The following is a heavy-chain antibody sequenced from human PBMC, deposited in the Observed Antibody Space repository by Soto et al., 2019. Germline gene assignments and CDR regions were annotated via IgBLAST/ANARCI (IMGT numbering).Heavy chain of an antibody. CDR3: ARGGACSGGSCYRDAFDI. Sequence: EVQLVESGGGLVKPGGSLRLSCAASGFTFSSYSMNWVRQAPGKGLEWASSISSSSSYIYYADSVKGRFTISRDNAKNSLYLQMNSLRAEDTAVYYCARGGACSGGSCYRDAFDIWGQGTMVTVSS. J-gene: IGHJ3*02. D-gene: IGHD2-15*01. CDR1: GFTFSSYS. V-gene: IGHV3-21*01. CDR2: ISSSSSYI.